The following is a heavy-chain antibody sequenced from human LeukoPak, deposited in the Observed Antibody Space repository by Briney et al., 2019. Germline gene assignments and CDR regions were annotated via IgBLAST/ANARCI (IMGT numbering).Heavy chain of an antibody. CDR2: INHSGST. D-gene: IGHD3-22*01. CDR1: GGSISSYY. J-gene: IGHJ4*02. CDR3: ARVPEYYDSSFFDY. V-gene: IGHV4-34*01. Sequence: SETLSLTCTVSGGSISSYYWSWIRQPPGKGLEWIGEINHSGSTNYNPSLKSRVTISVDTSKNQFSLKLSSVTAADTAVYYCARVPEYYDSSFFDYWGQGTLVTASS.